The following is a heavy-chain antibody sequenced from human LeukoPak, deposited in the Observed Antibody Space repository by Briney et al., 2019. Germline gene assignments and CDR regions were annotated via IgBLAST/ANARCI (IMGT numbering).Heavy chain of an antibody. D-gene: IGHD2-2*01. J-gene: IGHJ6*04. CDR2: INSDGSST. CDR1: GFTFSSYW. Sequence: GGSLRLSCAASGFTFSSYWMHWVRQAPGKGLVWVSRINSDGSSTSYADSVKGRFTISRDNAKNTLYLQMNSLRAEDTAVYYCARVGSSGIVVVPAAIETFYGMDVWGKGTTVTVSS. V-gene: IGHV3-74*01. CDR3: ARVGSSGIVVVPAAIETFYGMDV.